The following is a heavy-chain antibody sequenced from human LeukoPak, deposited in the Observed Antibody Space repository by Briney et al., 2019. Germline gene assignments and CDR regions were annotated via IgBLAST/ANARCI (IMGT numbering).Heavy chain of an antibody. CDR2: IYTSGST. CDR1: GGSISSGGYY. D-gene: IGHD2-15*01. J-gene: IGHJ4*02. CDR3: AKGYCSGGSCRGEVGFDY. V-gene: IGHV4-61*02. Sequence: SETLSLTCTVSGGSISSGGYYWSWIRQPAGKGLEWIGRIYTSGSTNYNPSLKSRVTMSVDTSKNQFSLKLSSVTAADTAVYYCAKGYCSGGSCRGEVGFDYWGQGTLVTVSS.